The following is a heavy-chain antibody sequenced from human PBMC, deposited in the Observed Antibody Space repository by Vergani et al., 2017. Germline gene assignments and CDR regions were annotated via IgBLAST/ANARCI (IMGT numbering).Heavy chain of an antibody. J-gene: IGHJ4*02. Sequence: QVQLQESGPGLVKPSETLSLTCTVSGGSISSYYLSWIRQPPGKGLEWIGYIYYSGSTNYNTSLTSRVTLAVDTSKNQFSRKLSSVTAADTAVYYCARMIAAGGTEYFDYWGQGTLVTVSS. CDR3: ARMIAAGGTEYFDY. CDR1: GGSISSYY. V-gene: IGHV4-59*01. CDR2: IYYSGST. D-gene: IGHD6-13*01.